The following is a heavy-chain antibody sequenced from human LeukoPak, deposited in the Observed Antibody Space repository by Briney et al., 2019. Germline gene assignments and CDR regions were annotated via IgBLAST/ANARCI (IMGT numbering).Heavy chain of an antibody. Sequence: GASVKVSCKASGYTFTSYGISWVRQAPGQGLEWMGWISAYNGNTNYAQKLQGRVTMTTDTSTSTAYMELRSLRSDDTAVYYCARVVGRQQLGWFDPWGQGTLVTVSS. CDR1: GYTFTSYG. CDR3: ARVVGRQQLGWFDP. CDR2: ISAYNGNT. D-gene: IGHD6-13*01. J-gene: IGHJ5*02. V-gene: IGHV1-18*01.